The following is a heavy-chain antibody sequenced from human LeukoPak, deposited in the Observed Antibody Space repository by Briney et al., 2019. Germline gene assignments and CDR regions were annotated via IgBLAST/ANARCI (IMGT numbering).Heavy chain of an antibody. V-gene: IGHV4-59*01. D-gene: IGHD3-10*01. CDR2: IDYSGST. CDR3: ARESTRVWGVMKN. Sequence: SETLSLTCTVSGGSISSYYWSWIRQPPGKGLEWIGFIDYSGSTNYNPSLKSRVTISLDTSKNQFSLRLSSVTAADTAVYYCARESTRVWGVMKNWGQGTLVTVSS. J-gene: IGHJ4*02. CDR1: GGSISSYY.